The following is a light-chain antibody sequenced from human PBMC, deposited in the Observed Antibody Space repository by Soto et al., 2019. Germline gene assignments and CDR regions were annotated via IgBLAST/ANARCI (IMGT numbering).Light chain of an antibody. Sequence: QPVLTQPPSVSGAPGQRVTISCTGRASNIGAGYDVHWYQQLPGKAPKLLIFGNTNRPSGVPDRFSGSKSGLSASLAITGLQAEDEGDYYCQSYDSTLRAAVWVFGGGTKLTVL. J-gene: IGLJ3*02. CDR2: GNT. CDR3: QSYDSTLRAAVWV. CDR1: ASNIGAGYD. V-gene: IGLV1-40*01.